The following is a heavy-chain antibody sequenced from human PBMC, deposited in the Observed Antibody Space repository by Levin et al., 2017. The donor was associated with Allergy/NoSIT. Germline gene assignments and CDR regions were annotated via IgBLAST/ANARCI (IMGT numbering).Heavy chain of an antibody. CDR2: IYYSGST. D-gene: IGHD3-22*01. V-gene: IGHV4-30-4*01. CDR1: GGSISSGDYY. Sequence: SETLSLTCTVSGGSISSGDYYWSWIRQPPGKGLEWIGYIYYSGSTYYNPSLKSRVTISVDTSKNQFSLKLSSVTAADTAVYYCARSYAEYYYDMGGEDDAFDIWGQGTMVTVSS. CDR3: ARSYAEYYYDMGGEDDAFDI. J-gene: IGHJ3*02.